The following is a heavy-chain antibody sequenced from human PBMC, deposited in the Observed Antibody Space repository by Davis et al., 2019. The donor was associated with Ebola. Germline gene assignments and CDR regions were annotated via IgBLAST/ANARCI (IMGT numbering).Heavy chain of an antibody. CDR2: IYHSGST. CDR1: GGSISSSNW. CDR3: ARLGQYCSSTSCLLYGMDV. Sequence: SETLSLTCAVSGGSISSSNWWSWVRQPPGKGLEWIGEIYHSGSTNYNPSLKSRATISVDKSKNQFPLKLSSVTAADTAVYYCARLGQYCSSTSCLLYGMDVWGQGTTVTVSS. V-gene: IGHV4-4*02. J-gene: IGHJ6*02. D-gene: IGHD2-2*01.